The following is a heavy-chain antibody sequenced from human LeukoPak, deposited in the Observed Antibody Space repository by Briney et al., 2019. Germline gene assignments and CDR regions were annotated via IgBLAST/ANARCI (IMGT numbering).Heavy chain of an antibody. CDR2: IYYSGST. CDR1: GGSISSYY. D-gene: IGHD2-2*02. J-gene: IGHJ6*03. Sequence: SETLSLTCTVSGGSISSYYWSWIRQPPGKGLEWIGYIYYSGSTNYNPSLKSRVTISVDTSKNQFSLKLSSVTAADTAVYYCARARYCSCTSCYIGYYYYYMDVWGKGTTVTVSS. CDR3: ARARYCSCTSCYIGYYYYYMDV. V-gene: IGHV4-59*01.